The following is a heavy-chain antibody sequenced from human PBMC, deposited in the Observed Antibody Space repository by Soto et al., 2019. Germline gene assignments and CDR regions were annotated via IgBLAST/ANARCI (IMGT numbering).Heavy chain of an antibody. CDR3: VKEDYAGTNWFDP. D-gene: IGHD3-16*01. J-gene: IGHJ5*02. V-gene: IGHV3-64D*08. CDR1: GLTFSSHP. Sequence: GGSLRLSCSDYGLTFSSHPMHWVRQAPGKGLECVSAISGDGSATYYADSVKGRFTISRDNSRNTLYLQMSSLRAEDTALYYCVKEDYAGTNWFDPRGQGTLVTVSS. CDR2: ISGDGSAT.